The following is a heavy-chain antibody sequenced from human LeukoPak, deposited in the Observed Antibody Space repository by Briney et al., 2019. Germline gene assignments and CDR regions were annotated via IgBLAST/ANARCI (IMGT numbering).Heavy chain of an antibody. CDR3: ARLGYCSGGSCYPRWGSYYYYYMDV. Sequence: PSETLSLTCTVSGYSISSGYYWGWIRQPPGKGLEWIGSIYHSGSTYYNPSLKSRVTMSVDTSKNQFSLKLSSVTAADTAVYYCARLGYCSGGSCYPRWGSYYYYYMDVWGRGTTVTISS. CDR1: GYSISSGYY. J-gene: IGHJ6*03. V-gene: IGHV4-38-2*02. CDR2: IYHSGST. D-gene: IGHD2-15*01.